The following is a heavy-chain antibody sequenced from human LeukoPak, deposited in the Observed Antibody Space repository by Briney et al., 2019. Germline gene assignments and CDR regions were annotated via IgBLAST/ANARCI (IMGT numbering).Heavy chain of an antibody. D-gene: IGHD6-13*01. CDR2: INSDGSST. CDR3: ARARIAATGGSKYYFDY. Sequence: GXLRLSXAASGFTFSSYWMHWVRQAPGKGVVWVSRINSDGSSTSYADSVKGRFTISRDNAKNTLYLQMNSLRAEDTAVYYCARARIAATGGSKYYFDYWGQGTLVTVSS. J-gene: IGHJ4*02. V-gene: IGHV3-74*01. CDR1: GFTFSSYW.